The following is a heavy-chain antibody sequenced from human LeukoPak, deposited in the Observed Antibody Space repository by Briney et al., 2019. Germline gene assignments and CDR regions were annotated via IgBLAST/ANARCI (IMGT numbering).Heavy chain of an antibody. J-gene: IGHJ4*02. CDR3: ARFALKTPPTD. Sequence: GGSLRLSCAASGFTFSSYGMSWVRQAPGKGLEWVSAISGSGGSTYYADSVKGRFTISRDNAKNSLYLQMNSLRAEDTAVYYCARFALKTPPTDWGQGTLVTVSS. V-gene: IGHV3-23*01. CDR2: ISGSGGST. CDR1: GFTFSSYG.